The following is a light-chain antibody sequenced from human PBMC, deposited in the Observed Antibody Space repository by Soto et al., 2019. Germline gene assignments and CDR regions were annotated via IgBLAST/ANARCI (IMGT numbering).Light chain of an antibody. CDR3: QQYGSPPS. CDR1: QSVSNSY. CDR2: VAS. V-gene: IGKV3-20*01. Sequence: EIVLTQSPGTLSLSPGERATLSCRASQSVSNSYLAWYQQKPGEPPRLLIYVASNRAPGIPDSFSGGGSGTDFTLTISRLEPEDFEVYYCQQYGSPPSFGQGTKVEIK. J-gene: IGKJ1*01.